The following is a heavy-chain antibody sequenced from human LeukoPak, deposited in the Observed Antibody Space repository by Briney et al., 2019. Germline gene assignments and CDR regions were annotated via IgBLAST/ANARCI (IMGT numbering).Heavy chain of an antibody. J-gene: IGHJ5*02. D-gene: IGHD3-16*02. CDR1: GFTFSSTW. Sequence: GGSLRLSCVGSGFTFSSTWMSWVRQAPGKGLEWVARIKEDGSEKYYVDSVKGRFTISRDNAKNSLYLEMNSLRPEDTAAYYCARGGSRYLAHWGQGTLVTVSA. CDR2: IKEDGSEK. CDR3: ARGGSRYLAH. V-gene: IGHV3-7*04.